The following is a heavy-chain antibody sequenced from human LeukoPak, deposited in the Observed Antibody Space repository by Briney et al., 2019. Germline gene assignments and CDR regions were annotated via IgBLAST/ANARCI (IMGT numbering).Heavy chain of an antibody. Sequence: PSETLSLTCTVSGYSISSGYYWGWIRQPPGKGLEWIGSIYHSGSTYYNPSLKSRVTISVDTSKNQFSLKLSSVTAADTAVYYCARDFSGYDGRAYWGQGTLVTVSS. V-gene: IGHV4-38-2*02. CDR2: IYHSGST. CDR1: GYSISSGYY. D-gene: IGHD5-12*01. J-gene: IGHJ4*02. CDR3: ARDFSGYDGRAY.